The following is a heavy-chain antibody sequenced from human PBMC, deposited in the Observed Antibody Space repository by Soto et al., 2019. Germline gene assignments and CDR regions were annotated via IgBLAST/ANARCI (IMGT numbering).Heavy chain of an antibody. J-gene: IGHJ5*02. CDR1: GDYIHVGGYY. D-gene: IGHD2-2*01. Sequence: PSETLSLTCSVSGDYIHVGGYYWTWIRQRPGKGLEWTGYIYYTGKTYYNPSLESRLTMSVDRSKNQFSLRLTSVTAADTAVYFCGRDLTSNANCIDPWGQGTLVTVSS. V-gene: IGHV4-30-4*01. CDR3: GRDLTSNANCIDP. CDR2: IYYTGKT.